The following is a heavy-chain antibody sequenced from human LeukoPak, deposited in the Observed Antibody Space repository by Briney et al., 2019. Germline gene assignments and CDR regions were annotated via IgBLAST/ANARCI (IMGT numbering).Heavy chain of an antibody. J-gene: IGHJ4*02. V-gene: IGHV3-43*02. D-gene: IGHD4-23*01. CDR1: GFSFSTYW. CDR3: AKDRPVVSY. Sequence: GGSLRLSCAASGFSFSTYWMHWVRQAPGKALEWVSLIKADGSTTYYADSVKGRFTISRDNSKNSLYLQMNSLRTEDTALYYCAKDRPVVSYWGQGTLVTVSS. CDR2: IKADGSTT.